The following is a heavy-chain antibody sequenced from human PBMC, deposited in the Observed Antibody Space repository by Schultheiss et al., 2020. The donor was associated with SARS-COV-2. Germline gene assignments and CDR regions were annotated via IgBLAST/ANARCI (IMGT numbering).Heavy chain of an antibody. CDR3: ARARDHYYDSSGYYYSAHYFDY. CDR1: GGSFSGHY. V-gene: IGHV4-59*11. CDR2: IYYSGST. J-gene: IGHJ4*02. D-gene: IGHD3-22*01. Sequence: SETLSLTCAVYGGSFSGHYWSWIRQPPGKGLEWIGYIYYSGSTNYNPSLKSRVTISVDTSKNQFSLKLSSVTAADTAVYYCARARDHYYDSSGYYYSAHYFDYWGQGTLVTVSS.